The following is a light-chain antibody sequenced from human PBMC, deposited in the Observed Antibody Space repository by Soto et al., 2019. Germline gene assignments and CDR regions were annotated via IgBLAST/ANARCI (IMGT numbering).Light chain of an antibody. CDR1: QSVSSY. V-gene: IGKV1-39*01. Sequence: DIQMTQSPSSLSASVGDRVTITCRASQSVSSYLNWYQQKPGKAPKVLIYAASALQSGVPARFSGSGYGTDFTLTIDSLQPEDFATYYCQQYNGYSGTFGQGTKVEIK. CDR3: QQYNGYSGT. CDR2: AAS. J-gene: IGKJ1*01.